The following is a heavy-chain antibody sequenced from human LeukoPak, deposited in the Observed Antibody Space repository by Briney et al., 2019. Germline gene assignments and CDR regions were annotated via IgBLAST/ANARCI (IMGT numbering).Heavy chain of an antibody. CDR1: GYRFSSYW. D-gene: IGHD1-26*01. Sequence: GESLKISCKGSGYRFSSYWIGWVHQMPGKGLEWMGNIYPSDSDTRYSPSFQGQVTMSADKSISTAYLQWSSLKASDTAMYYCARHLSGSYDPFDYWGQGTLVTVSS. CDR3: ARHLSGSYDPFDY. J-gene: IGHJ4*02. V-gene: IGHV5-51*07. CDR2: IYPSDSDT.